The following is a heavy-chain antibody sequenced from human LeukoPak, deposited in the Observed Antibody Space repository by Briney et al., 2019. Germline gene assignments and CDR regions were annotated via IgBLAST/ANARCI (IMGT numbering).Heavy chain of an antibody. CDR2: ISYEGSNK. V-gene: IGHV3-30*18. J-gene: IGHJ4*02. CDR3: AKGRRNDGLSDY. Sequence: AGSLILSCAASGFTFSDYGMHWVRQAPGKGLEWVAVISYEGSNKYYTDSVKGRFTLSRDHSTNTLYLQMNRLRAEDTAVYYCAKGRRNDGLSDYWGPGALVTVS. CDR1: GFTFSDYG. D-gene: IGHD2-8*01.